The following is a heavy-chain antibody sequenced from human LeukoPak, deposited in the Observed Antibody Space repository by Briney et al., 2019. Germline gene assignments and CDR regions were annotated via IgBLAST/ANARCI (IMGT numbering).Heavy chain of an antibody. D-gene: IGHD6-13*01. CDR1: GFTFGGSA. Sequence: GGSLKLSCAASGFTFGGSAVHWVRQASGKGLEWVGRIRINANNYATAYAASVQGRFTISRDDSKTTAYLQMNSLKSEDTAVYYCTRHTIAASGTAGDCWGQGTLVTVSS. J-gene: IGHJ4*02. V-gene: IGHV3-73*01. CDR3: TRHTIAASGTAGDC. CDR2: IRINANNYAT.